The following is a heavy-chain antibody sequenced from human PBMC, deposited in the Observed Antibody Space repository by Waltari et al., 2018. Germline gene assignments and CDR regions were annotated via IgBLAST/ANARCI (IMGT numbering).Heavy chain of an antibody. D-gene: IGHD3-22*01. CDR3: AKTIGDYYDRSGYSVFEY. Sequence: EVQLLGSGGTLVHPGGSLRLSCEASGFTFSNYAMTWVRQAPGKGLEWISSISGSSASTYYADSVKGRFTISRDNAKTTLFLQMNSLRAEDTAVYFCAKTIGDYYDRSGYSVFEYWGQGTLVTVSS. CDR2: ISGSSAST. J-gene: IGHJ4*02. CDR1: GFTFSNYA. V-gene: IGHV3-23*01.